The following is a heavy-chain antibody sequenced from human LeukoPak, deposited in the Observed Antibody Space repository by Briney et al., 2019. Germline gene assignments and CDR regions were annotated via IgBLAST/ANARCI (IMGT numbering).Heavy chain of an antibody. J-gene: IGHJ4*02. D-gene: IGHD6-13*01. CDR1: GFTFSSYG. Sequence: PGGSLRLPCAASGFTFSSYGMHWVRQAPGKGLEWVAVIWYDGSNKYYADSVKGRFTISRDNSKNTLYLQMNSLRAEDTAVYYCARDGGLYSSSWFDYWGQGTLVTVSS. CDR2: IWYDGSNK. CDR3: ARDGGLYSSSWFDY. V-gene: IGHV3-33*01.